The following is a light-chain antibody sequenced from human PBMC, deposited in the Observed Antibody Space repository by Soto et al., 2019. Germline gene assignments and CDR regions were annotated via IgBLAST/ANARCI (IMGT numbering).Light chain of an antibody. CDR2: KAS. CDR1: QSISSW. CDR3: QQYNSQWT. J-gene: IGKJ1*01. V-gene: IGKV1-5*03. Sequence: DIQMSQSPSTLSASGGDRVTSSCRASQSISSWLAWYQQKPGRAPKLLIYKASSLESGVPSRFSGSGSGTEFTLTISSLQPDDFATYYCQQYNSQWTFGQGTKVDIK.